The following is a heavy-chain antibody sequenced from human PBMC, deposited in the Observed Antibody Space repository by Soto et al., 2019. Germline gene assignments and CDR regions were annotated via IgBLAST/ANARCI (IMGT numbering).Heavy chain of an antibody. Sequence: EVQLLESGGGLVQPGGSLRLSCAASGFTFSSYAMSWVRQAPGKGLEWVSAISGSGGSTYYADSVKGRFTISRDNSKNTLYLQMNGLRAEDTAVYYCAKGFCSGGSCQSPKYYFDYWGQGTLVTVSS. CDR3: AKGFCSGGSCQSPKYYFDY. J-gene: IGHJ4*02. V-gene: IGHV3-23*01. CDR1: GFTFSSYA. CDR2: ISGSGGST. D-gene: IGHD2-15*01.